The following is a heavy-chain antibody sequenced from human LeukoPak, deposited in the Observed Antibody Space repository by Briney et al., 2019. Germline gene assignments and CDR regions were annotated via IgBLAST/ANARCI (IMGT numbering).Heavy chain of an antibody. Sequence: PGRSLRLSCAGSGFIFGHYAMSWFRQAPGKGLEWVSAISGSGGSTYYADSVKGRFTISRDNSKNTLYLQMNSLRAEDTAVYYCAKTLTSSSWPNDYWGQGTLVTVSS. V-gene: IGHV3-23*01. CDR2: ISGSGGST. D-gene: IGHD6-13*01. CDR3: AKTLTSSSWPNDY. CDR1: GFIFGHYA. J-gene: IGHJ4*02.